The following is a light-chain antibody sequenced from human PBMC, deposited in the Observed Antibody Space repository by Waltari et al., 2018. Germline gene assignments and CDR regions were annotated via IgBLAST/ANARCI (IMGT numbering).Light chain of an antibody. V-gene: IGKV4-1*01. J-gene: IGKJ1*01. Sequence: DIVMTQSPDSLAVSLGERATIDCKSSQSVCYRSDNKNYLAWYQHKPGQPPKLLFYWASTRESGVPDRFSASGSGTDFTLTINNLQAEDVAVYYCQQYYRSRTFGQGTKVEIK. CDR1: QSVCYRSDNKNY. CDR2: WAS. CDR3: QQYYRSRT.